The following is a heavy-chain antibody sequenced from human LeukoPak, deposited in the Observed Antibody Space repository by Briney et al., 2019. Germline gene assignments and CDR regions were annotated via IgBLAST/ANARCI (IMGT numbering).Heavy chain of an antibody. J-gene: IGHJ3*02. CDR3: ARDQSVRLLQTSSTYFKHVFAI. D-gene: IGHD6-13*01. V-gene: IGHV1-18*01. CDR1: GYTFTNYG. Sequence: GASVKVSCKTSGYTFTNYGISWVRQAPGLGLEWMGWISAYNGKTNYAQKVQGRVTMTTDTSTSTAYMELRSLRFDDTAVYYCARDQSVRLLQTSSTYFKHVFAIWGQGSMVTVSS. CDR2: ISAYNGKT.